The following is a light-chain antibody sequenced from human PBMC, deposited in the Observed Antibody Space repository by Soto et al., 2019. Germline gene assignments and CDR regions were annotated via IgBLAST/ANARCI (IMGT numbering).Light chain of an antibody. V-gene: IGLV2-11*01. Sequence: QSALTQPRSVSGSPGQSVTISCTGTSSDVGGYNYVSWYQQHTGKAPKLMIYDVSERPSGVPDRFSGSKSGNTASLTISGLQADDEADYYCCSYAGRSTRVFGTGTKLTVL. CDR2: DVS. J-gene: IGLJ1*01. CDR3: CSYAGRSTRV. CDR1: SSDVGGYNY.